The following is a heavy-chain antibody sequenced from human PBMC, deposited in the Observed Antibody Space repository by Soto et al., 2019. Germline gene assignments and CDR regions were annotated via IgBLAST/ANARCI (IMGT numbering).Heavy chain of an antibody. V-gene: IGHV6-1*01. D-gene: IGHD3-10*01. CDR3: TGITWFRGMEV. Sequence: SQTLSLTCVISGYSVSSNSAGWNWIRQSPSRGLEWLGRTYSKSKWNNDYALSVKSRITINPDTSKNQFSLHLYSVTPEDTAVYYCTGITWFRGMEVWGQGTPVTVSS. J-gene: IGHJ6*02. CDR1: GYSVSSNSAG. CDR2: TYSKSKWNN.